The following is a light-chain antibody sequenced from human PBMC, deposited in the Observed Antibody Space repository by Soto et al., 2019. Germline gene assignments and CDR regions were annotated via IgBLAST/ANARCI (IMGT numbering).Light chain of an antibody. CDR1: QSVSSN. V-gene: IGKV3-15*01. CDR3: QQYSDWFT. CDR2: GSS. J-gene: IGKJ2*01. Sequence: EIVMTQSPATLSVSPGERATLSCRASQSVSSNLAWYQQRPGQAPRLLIYGSSTRATGIAARSSGSGSGPEFIITRSTLLSDGVAAYYCQQYSDWFTFGQGTKL.